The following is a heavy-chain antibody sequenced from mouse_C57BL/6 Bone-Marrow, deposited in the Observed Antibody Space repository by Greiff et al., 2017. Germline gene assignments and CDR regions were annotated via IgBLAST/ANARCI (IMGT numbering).Heavy chain of an antibody. Sequence: EVQVVESEGGLVQPGSSMKLSCTASGFTFSDYYMAWVRQVPEKGLEWVANINYDGSSTYYLDSLKSRFIISRDNAKNILYLQMSSLKSEDTATYYCARDRPYYGSSYGAMDYWGQGTSVTVSS. D-gene: IGHD1-1*01. V-gene: IGHV5-16*01. J-gene: IGHJ4*01. CDR2: INYDGSST. CDR1: GFTFSDYY. CDR3: ARDRPYYGSSYGAMDY.